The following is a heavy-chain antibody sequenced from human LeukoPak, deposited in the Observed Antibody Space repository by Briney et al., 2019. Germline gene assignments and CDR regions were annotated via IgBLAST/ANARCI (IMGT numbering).Heavy chain of an antibody. CDR3: AKAPYSSSWYVFGY. V-gene: IGHV3-9*01. CDR2: ISWNSGSI. CDR1: GFTFDDYA. J-gene: IGHJ4*02. D-gene: IGHD6-13*01. Sequence: GGSLRLSCAASGFTFDDYAMHWVRQAPGKGLEWVSGISWNSGSIGYADSVKGRFTISRDNAKNSLYLQMNSLRAEDTALYYCAKAPYSSSWYVFGYWGQGTLVTVSS.